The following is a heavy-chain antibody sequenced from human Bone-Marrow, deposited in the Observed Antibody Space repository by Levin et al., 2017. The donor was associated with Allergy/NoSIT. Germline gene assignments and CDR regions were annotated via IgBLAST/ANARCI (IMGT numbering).Heavy chain of an antibody. D-gene: IGHD2-2*01. CDR2: IYPSGAI. Sequence: KSSETLSLTCAVSGASISSNNWWTWVRQTPGKGLEWIGEIYPSGAINYSPSLMSRVTISVDSSRNQFSLNLISVTAADTAVYYCARILGGCSSTSCCLDPWGRGTLVTVSS. CDR3: ARILGGCSSTSCCLDP. J-gene: IGHJ5*02. V-gene: IGHV4-4*02. CDR1: GASISSNNW.